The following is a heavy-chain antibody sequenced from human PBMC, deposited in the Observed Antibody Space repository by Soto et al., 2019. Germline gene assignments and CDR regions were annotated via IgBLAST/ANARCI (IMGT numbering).Heavy chain of an antibody. CDR3: ARDATGYCSSTSCYVVPRVWFDP. J-gene: IGHJ5*02. CDR1: GYTFTSYG. Sequence: QVQLVQSGAEVKKPGASVKVSCKASGYTFTSYGISWVRQAPGQGLEWMGWISAYNGNTNYAQKLQGRVNMTTDTSTSTAYMELRSLRSDDTAVYYCARDATGYCSSTSCYVVPRVWFDPWGQGTLVTVSS. CDR2: ISAYNGNT. V-gene: IGHV1-18*01. D-gene: IGHD2-2*01.